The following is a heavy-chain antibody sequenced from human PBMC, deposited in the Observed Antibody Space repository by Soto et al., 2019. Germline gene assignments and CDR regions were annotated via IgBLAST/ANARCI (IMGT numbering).Heavy chain of an antibody. CDR1: GGTFYYG. V-gene: IGHV1-69*01. J-gene: IGHJ4*02. CDR2: IIPMSGTT. D-gene: IGHD1-26*01. Sequence: QVQLVQSGAEVKKPGSSVKVSCKASGGTFYYGISWVRQAPGQGLEWMGGIIPMSGTTNYAQKFQDRVTITADESTTTVHLGLSSLRLGDTAVYYCARNGISGGYWGNWGQGTLVTVSS. CDR3: ARNGISGGYWGN.